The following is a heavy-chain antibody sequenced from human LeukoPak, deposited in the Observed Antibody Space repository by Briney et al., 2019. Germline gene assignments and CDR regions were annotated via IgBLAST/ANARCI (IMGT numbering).Heavy chain of an antibody. J-gene: IGHJ4*02. CDR1: GGSISGSSYY. V-gene: IGHV4-39*01. D-gene: IGHD3-16*01. Sequence: SETLSLTCTVSGGSISGSSYYWGWIRQPPGMGLEWIGSLYYGVSVYYNPSLKTRVAISVDTSKNQFSLRLNSVTAAETAVYYCARIWAYWGQGILVTVSS. CDR2: LYYGVSV. CDR3: ARIWAY.